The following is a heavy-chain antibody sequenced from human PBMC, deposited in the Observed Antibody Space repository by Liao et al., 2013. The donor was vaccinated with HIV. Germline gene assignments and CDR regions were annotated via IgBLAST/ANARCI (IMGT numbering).Heavy chain of an antibody. J-gene: IGHJ2*01. CDR1: GGSISSSSYY. CDR2: INHSGST. V-gene: IGHV4-39*07. Sequence: QLQLQESGPGLVKPSETLSLTCTVSGGSISSSSYYWGWIRQPPGKGLEWIGEINHSGSTNYNPSLKSRVTISVDTSKNQFSLKLSSVTAADTAVYYCARDYSNNYWYFDLWAVAPWSLSPQ. D-gene: IGHD4-11*01. CDR3: ARDYSNNYWYFDL.